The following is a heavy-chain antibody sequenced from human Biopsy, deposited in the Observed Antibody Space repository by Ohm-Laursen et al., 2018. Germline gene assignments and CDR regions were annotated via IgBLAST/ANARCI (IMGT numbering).Heavy chain of an antibody. V-gene: IGHV1-46*01. Sequence: SSVKVSCKASGYSFTKYYINWVRQAPGQGLEWMGIINPTGGTTSYAEKFQGRVTLTRDTSTGTVYLELNSLIYEDTALYYCARERDPWGQGTLVTVSS. CDR1: GYSFTKYY. CDR2: INPTGGTT. J-gene: IGHJ5*02. CDR3: ARERDP.